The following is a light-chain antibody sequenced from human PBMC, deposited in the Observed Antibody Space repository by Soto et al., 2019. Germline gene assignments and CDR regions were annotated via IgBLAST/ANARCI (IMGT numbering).Light chain of an antibody. J-gene: IGKJ4*02. CDR3: QQYNDWPPLT. V-gene: IGKV3-11*01. CDR2: DTS. CDR1: QSVNRY. Sequence: EVVLAQSPATLSLSPGERATLSCRSSQSVNRYLAWYQQKPGQAPRLLIYDTSNRATGIPARFSGSGSGTEFTLTISSLQSEDYAVYYCQQYNDWPPLTFGGGTKVDIK.